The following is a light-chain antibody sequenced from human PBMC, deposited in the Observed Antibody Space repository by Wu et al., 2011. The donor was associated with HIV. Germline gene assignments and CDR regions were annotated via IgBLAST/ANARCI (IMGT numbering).Light chain of an antibody. CDR3: QQRDNWPPTWT. Sequence: TLSCRASQTVNSYLAWYQQKPGQAPTAPRSMMLPNRATGIPARFSAVGLGLDFTLTISSLEPEDFAVYYCQQRDNWPPTWTFGQGTKVEIK. V-gene: IGKV3-11*01. CDR1: QTVNSY. CDR2: MLP. J-gene: IGKJ1*01.